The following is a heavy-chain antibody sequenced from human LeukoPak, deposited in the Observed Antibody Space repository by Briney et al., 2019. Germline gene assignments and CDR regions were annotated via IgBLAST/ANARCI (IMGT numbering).Heavy chain of an antibody. V-gene: IGHV4-61*02. Sequence: SETLSLTCTVSGGSISSGSYYWSWIRQPAGKGLEWIGRIYTSGSTNYNPSLKSRVTISVDTSKNQFSLKLSSVTAADTAVYYCARSRTIFGVAYMDVWGKGTTVTVSS. CDR2: IYTSGST. J-gene: IGHJ6*03. CDR3: ARSRTIFGVAYMDV. D-gene: IGHD3-3*01. CDR1: GGSISSGSYY.